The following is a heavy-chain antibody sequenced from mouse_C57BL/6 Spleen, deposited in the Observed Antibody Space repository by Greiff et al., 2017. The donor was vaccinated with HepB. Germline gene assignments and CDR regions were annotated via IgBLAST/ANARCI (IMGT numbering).Heavy chain of an antibody. CDR3: ARRDYGTDAMDY. CDR2: IDPSDSYT. Sequence: QVQLQQPGAELVMPGASVKLSCKASGYTFTSYWMHWVKQRPGQGLEWIGEIDPSDSYTNYNQKFKGKSTLTVDKSSSTAYMQLSSLTSEDSAVYYCARRDYGTDAMDYWGQGTSVTVSS. J-gene: IGHJ4*01. D-gene: IGHD1-1*01. CDR1: GYTFTSYW. V-gene: IGHV1-69*01.